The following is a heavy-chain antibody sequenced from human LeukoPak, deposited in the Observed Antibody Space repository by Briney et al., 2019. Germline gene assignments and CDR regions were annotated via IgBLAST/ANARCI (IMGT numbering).Heavy chain of an antibody. J-gene: IGHJ3*02. D-gene: IGHD3-3*01. V-gene: IGHV3-53*01. CDR3: ATRKRSGFDDAFDI. CDR1: GFTVSSNY. Sequence: GGSLRLSCATSGFTVSSNYMSWVRQAPGKGLEWVSVIYSGGSTYYADSVKGRFTISRDNSKNTLYLQMNSLRAEDTAVYYCATRKRSGFDDAFDIWGQGTMVTVSS. CDR2: IYSGGST.